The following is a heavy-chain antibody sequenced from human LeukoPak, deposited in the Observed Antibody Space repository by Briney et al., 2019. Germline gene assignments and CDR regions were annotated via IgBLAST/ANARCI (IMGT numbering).Heavy chain of an antibody. CDR2: INRDGSER. CDR1: GFTFSNYW. J-gene: IGHJ6*02. Sequence: GGSLRLSCAASGFTFSNYWMTWVRQAPGKGLEWVANINRDGSERYYVDSVKGRFTISRDDAKSSLYLQTNSLRAEDTAAYYCARRNAMDVWGQGTTVIVFS. CDR3: ARRNAMDV. V-gene: IGHV3-7*03.